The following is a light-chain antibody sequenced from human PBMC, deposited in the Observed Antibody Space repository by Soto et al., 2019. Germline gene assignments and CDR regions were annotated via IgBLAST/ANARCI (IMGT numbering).Light chain of an antibody. V-gene: IGKV1D-13*01. Sequence: AIQLTQSPSSLSASVGDRVTIACRASQAINSHLVWFQQKPGKAPKLLIYEASTLEGGVPSRFSGRGSGTDFTLTISSLQSEYFATSYCQLLSNYPLTFGGGTKVDIK. CDR3: QLLSNYPLT. CDR2: EAS. J-gene: IGKJ4*01. CDR1: QAINSH.